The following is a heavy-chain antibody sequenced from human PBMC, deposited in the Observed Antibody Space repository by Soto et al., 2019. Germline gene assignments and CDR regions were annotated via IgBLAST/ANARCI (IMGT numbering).Heavy chain of an antibody. V-gene: IGHV3-53*01. CDR2: LYTGTDT. CDR1: GFTVSSTY. CDR3: ARDGYCTNGVCYTYNWFDP. J-gene: IGHJ5*02. Sequence: PGGSLRLSCAASGFTVSSTYLTWVRQAPGKGLEWVAILYTGTDTVYADSVKGRFTISRDNSKNTLYLQMNSLRAEDTAVYYCARDGYCTNGVCYTYNWFDPWGQGTLVTVSS. D-gene: IGHD2-8*01.